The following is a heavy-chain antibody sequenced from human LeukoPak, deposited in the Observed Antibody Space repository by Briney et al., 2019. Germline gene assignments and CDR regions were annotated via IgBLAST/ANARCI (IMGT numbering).Heavy chain of an antibody. J-gene: IGHJ4*02. CDR3: ARGPYSGYDFGVFDY. CDR1: GFTFSSYW. CDR2: IKQDGSER. V-gene: IGHV3-7*01. Sequence: PGGSLRLSCAASGFTFSSYWMSWVRQAPGKGLEWVANIKQDGSERYYVDSVKGRFTISRDNAKNSLYLQMNSLRAEDTAVYYCARGPYSGYDFGVFDYWGQGTLVTVSS. D-gene: IGHD5-12*01.